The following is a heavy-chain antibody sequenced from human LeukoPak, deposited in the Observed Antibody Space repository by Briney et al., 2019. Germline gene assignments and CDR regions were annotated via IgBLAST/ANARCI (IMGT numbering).Heavy chain of an antibody. D-gene: IGHD6-13*01. Sequence: SETLSLTCTVSGGSISSYYWSWIRQPPGKGLEWIGYMYYSGSTNYNPSLKSRVTISVDTSKNQFSLKLSSVTAADTAVYYCAREGIAAAGTLFDYWGQGTLVTVSS. CDR3: AREGIAAAGTLFDY. V-gene: IGHV4-59*01. CDR1: GGSISSYY. J-gene: IGHJ4*02. CDR2: MYYSGST.